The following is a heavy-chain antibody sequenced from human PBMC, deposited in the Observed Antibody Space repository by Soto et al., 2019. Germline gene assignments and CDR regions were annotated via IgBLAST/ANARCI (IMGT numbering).Heavy chain of an antibody. CDR3: ARDLRTQYFFDY. Sequence: GALRLSCASSGVTFSEYAMHWVRQAPGKGLEWVAVISYDGSSKYYRDSVKGRFTISRDNSKNTLFLQMDSLRDEDTAVYYCARDLRTQYFFDYWGQGTQVTVSS. J-gene: IGHJ4*02. D-gene: IGHD3-9*01. CDR2: ISYDGSSK. CDR1: GVTFSEYA. V-gene: IGHV3-30-3*01.